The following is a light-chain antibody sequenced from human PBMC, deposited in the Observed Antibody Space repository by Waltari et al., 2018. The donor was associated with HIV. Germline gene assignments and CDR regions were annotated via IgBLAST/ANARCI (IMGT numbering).Light chain of an antibody. CDR3: QQYNSYSYT. Sequence: TNMTHPPPTLFALVGDRVPSTCRASQSISSWLAWYQQKPGKAPKLLIYKASSLESWVPSRFSGSGSGTEFTLTISSLQPDDFATYYCQQYNSYSYTFGQGTKLEIK. CDR1: QSISSW. CDR2: KAS. V-gene: IGKV1-5*03. J-gene: IGKJ2*01.